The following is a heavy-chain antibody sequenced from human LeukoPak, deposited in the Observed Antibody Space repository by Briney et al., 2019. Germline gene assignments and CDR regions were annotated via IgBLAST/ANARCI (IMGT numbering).Heavy chain of an antibody. CDR3: ARDRGSTFDY. V-gene: IGHV3-21*01. D-gene: IGHD2-15*01. J-gene: IGHJ4*02. Sequence: PGGSLRLSCEASGSGMPFSSYGLNWVRQAPGKGLEWVSSISSSSSYIYYADSVKGRFTISRDNAKNSLYLQMNSLRAEDTAVYYCARDRGSTFDYWGQGTLVTVSS. CDR2: ISSSSSYI. CDR1: GSGMPFSSYG.